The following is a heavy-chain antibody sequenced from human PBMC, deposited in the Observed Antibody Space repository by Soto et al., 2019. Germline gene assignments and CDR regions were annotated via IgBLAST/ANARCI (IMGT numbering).Heavy chain of an antibody. Sequence: GGSLRLSCSASGLTFSSFAMTWVRQAPGEGLEWVSGISGNGGRTYYADSVKGRFTISRDNSKNTLYLQMNSLRAEDTAVYYRANFYDDFWSGPVHDAFDIWGQRTMVTVSS. CDR2: ISGNGGRT. CDR3: ANFYDDFWSGPVHDAFDI. J-gene: IGHJ3*02. D-gene: IGHD3-3*01. CDR1: GLTFSSFA. V-gene: IGHV3-23*01.